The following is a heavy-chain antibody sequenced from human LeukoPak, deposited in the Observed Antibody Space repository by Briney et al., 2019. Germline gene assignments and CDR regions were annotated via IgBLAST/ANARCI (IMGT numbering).Heavy chain of an antibody. CDR3: AKRGNPAVGHHYLDV. CDR2: ITLSGGST. V-gene: IGHV3-23*01. CDR1: GFTFSYYD. D-gene: IGHD2-2*01. J-gene: IGHJ6*03. Sequence: PGGSLRLSCAASGFTFSYYDMSWVRQAPGKGLEWVASITLSGGSTFYADSVKGRFTISRDNSKNTLYLQMNSLSAEDTAVYYCAKRGNPAVGHHYLDVWGKGTTGSVSS.